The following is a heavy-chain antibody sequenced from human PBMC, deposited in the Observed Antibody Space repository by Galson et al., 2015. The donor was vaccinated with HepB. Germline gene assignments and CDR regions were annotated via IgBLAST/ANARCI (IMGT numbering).Heavy chain of an antibody. Sequence: SLRLSCAASGFTFSSYNMNWVRQAPGKGLEWVSYISSSSSTIYYADPVKGRFTISRDNAKNSLYLQMNSLRAEDTAVYYCARGRLDYWGQGTLVTVSS. CDR2: ISSSSSTI. CDR3: ARGRLDY. V-gene: IGHV3-48*01. J-gene: IGHJ4*02. CDR1: GFTFSSYN. D-gene: IGHD3-16*01.